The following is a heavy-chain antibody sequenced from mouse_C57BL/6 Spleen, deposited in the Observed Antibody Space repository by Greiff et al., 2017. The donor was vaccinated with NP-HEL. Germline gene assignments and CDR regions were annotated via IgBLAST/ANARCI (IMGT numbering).Heavy chain of an antibody. CDR3: ARRGYGSSEKAMDY. Sequence: DVKLVESGGGLVQPGGSLKLSCAASGFTFSDYYMYWVRQTPEKRLEWVAYISNGGGSTYYPDTVKGRFTISRDNAKNTLYLQMSRLKSEDTAMYYCARRGYGSSEKAMDYWGQGTSVTVSS. CDR2: ISNGGGST. J-gene: IGHJ4*01. CDR1: GFTFSDYY. D-gene: IGHD1-1*01. V-gene: IGHV5-12*01.